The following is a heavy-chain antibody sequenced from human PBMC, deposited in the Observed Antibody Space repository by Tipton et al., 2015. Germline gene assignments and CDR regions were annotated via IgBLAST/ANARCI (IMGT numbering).Heavy chain of an antibody. CDR3: AKDLCRYSSSAWCPAGGMDV. Sequence: SLRLSCAASGFTFDDYTMHWVRQVPGKGLEWVSLISWDGGSTYYADSVEGRFSISRDNSKNSLYLQMNSLRTEDTALYYCAKDLCRYSSSAWCPAGGMDVWGQGTTVTVSS. CDR2: ISWDGGST. J-gene: IGHJ6*02. V-gene: IGHV3-43*01. D-gene: IGHD6-6*01. CDR1: GFTFDDYT.